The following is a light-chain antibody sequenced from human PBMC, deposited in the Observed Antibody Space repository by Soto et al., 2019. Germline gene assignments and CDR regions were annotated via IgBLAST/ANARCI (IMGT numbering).Light chain of an antibody. CDR2: AAS. J-gene: IGKJ4*01. V-gene: IGKV1-6*02. Sequence: AIQLTQSPSALSASVGDRVTITCRASLGIRNDLGWYQQKPGEAPRLLVYAASTLQSGVPSRFSGSGSGTEFTLTISSLQLEDFGTYYCLQDYNYPLIFGGGTRLEI. CDR1: LGIRND. CDR3: LQDYNYPLI.